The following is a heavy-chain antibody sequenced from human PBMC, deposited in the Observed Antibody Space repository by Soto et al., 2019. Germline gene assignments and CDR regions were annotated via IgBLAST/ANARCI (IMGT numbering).Heavy chain of an antibody. J-gene: IGHJ6*02. Sequence: ASVKVSCKASGYTFTSYGISWVRQAPGQGLEWMGWISAYNGNTNYAQKLQGRVTMTTDTSTSTAYMELRSLRSDDTAVYYCARDIVAPLEYYGMDVWGQGDTVTVSS. CDR2: ISAYNGNT. CDR1: GYTFTSYG. CDR3: ARDIVAPLEYYGMDV. V-gene: IGHV1-18*01. D-gene: IGHD5-12*01.